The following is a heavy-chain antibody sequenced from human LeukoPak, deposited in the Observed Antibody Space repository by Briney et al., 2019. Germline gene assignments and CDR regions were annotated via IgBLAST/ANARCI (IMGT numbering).Heavy chain of an antibody. Sequence: GGSLRLSCAASGFTFSNSWMTWVRQAPGKGLEWVAVIYRGRNTTFDASLKGRFPISGDKSKNNLYLKLKSLRAEDTAVYYCAPTGRTAGPRIPTYHFDYWGQGTLVTVCS. V-gene: IGHV3-53*01. CDR1: GFTFSNSW. CDR3: APTGRTAGPRIPTYHFDY. D-gene: IGHD6-13*01. J-gene: IGHJ4*02. CDR2: IYRGRNT.